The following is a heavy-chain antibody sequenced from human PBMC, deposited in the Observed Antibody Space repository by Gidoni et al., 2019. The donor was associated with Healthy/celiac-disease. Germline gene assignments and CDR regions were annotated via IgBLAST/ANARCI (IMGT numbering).Heavy chain of an antibody. CDR2: IIPIFGTA. Sequence: QVQLVQSGAEVKKPGSSVKVSCKASGGTFSSYAISWVRQAPGQGLEVRGGIIPIFGTANDAQKCQGRVTITADESTSTAYMEPSSLRSEETAVYYCARDEGRIFDPWGKGTLVTVSS. CDR3: ARDEGRIFDP. J-gene: IGHJ5*02. D-gene: IGHD3-10*01. CDR1: GGTFSSYA. V-gene: IGHV1-69*01.